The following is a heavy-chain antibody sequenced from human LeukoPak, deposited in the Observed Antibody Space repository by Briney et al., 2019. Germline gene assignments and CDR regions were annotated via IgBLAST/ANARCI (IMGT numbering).Heavy chain of an antibody. D-gene: IGHD5-24*01. V-gene: IGHV4-39*07. Sequence: SETLSLTCTVSGDSFTSVADYWAWIRQPPGKGLEWIASGDYSGGTYYNPSLESRVAISADTSKNQFSLKLSSVTAADTAVYYCARDRARDGYLGGWYFDLWGRGTLVTVSS. CDR1: GDSFTSVADY. J-gene: IGHJ2*01. CDR3: ARDRARDGYLGGWYFDL. CDR2: GDYSGGT.